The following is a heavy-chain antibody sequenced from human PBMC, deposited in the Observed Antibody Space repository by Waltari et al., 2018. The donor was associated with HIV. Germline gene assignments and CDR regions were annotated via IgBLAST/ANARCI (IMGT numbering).Heavy chain of an antibody. Sequence: QVRLQVSGPGLVKPLETLSLTCSVSGSSISSSSSWGWIRQAPGKGLEWIGSICRTGTTYYNPSLKSRVSVSLNMSKNQFSLKLSSVTAADTAVYYCARDQDYYDSSGYTCYAFDPWGQGTMVIVSS. D-gene: IGHD3-22*01. CDR3: ARDQDYYDSSGYTCYAFDP. CDR2: ICRTGTT. CDR1: GSSISSSSS. J-gene: IGHJ3*01. V-gene: IGHV4-38-2*02.